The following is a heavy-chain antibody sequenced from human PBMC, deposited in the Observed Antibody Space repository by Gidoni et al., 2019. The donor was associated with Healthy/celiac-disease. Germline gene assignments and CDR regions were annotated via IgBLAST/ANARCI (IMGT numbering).Heavy chain of an antibody. CDR3: ARGEYSGSYYDGFDAFDI. D-gene: IGHD1-26*01. CDR2: IYTSGGT. CDR1: GGSISSYY. V-gene: IGHV4-4*07. Sequence: QVQLPESGPGLVKPSETLSLTCTVSGGSISSYYWSWIRQPAGKGLEWIGRIYTSGGTNYNPSLKSRVTMSVDTSKNQFSLKLSSVTAADTAVYYCARGEYSGSYYDGFDAFDIWGQGTMVTVSS. J-gene: IGHJ3*02.